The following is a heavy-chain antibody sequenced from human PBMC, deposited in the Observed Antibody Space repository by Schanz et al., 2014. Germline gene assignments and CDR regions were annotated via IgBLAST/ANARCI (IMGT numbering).Heavy chain of an antibody. V-gene: IGHV3-48*01. CDR2: ISGSSRTI. J-gene: IGHJ3*02. CDR3: ARKMKLGVCGGKGHESLDI. Sequence: EVQLVESGGGLIQPGGSLRLSCAASGFGFSSYSMNWVRQAPGKGLEWVSYISGSSRTIYYADSMKGRFTVSRDNAENALYLQMNTLRAEDTAVYYCARKMKLGVCGGKGHESLDIWGQGTMVTVSS. D-gene: IGHD2-15*01. CDR1: GFGFSSYS.